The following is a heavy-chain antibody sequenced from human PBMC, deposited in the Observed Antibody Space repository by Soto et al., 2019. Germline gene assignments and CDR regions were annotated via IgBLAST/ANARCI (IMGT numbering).Heavy chain of an antibody. CDR2: IIPIFGTA. CDR1: GGTFSSYA. D-gene: IGHD3-3*01. J-gene: IGHJ5*01. CDR3: ARGAPNFGVVDVWFDS. V-gene: IGHV1-69*12. Sequence: QVQLVQSGAEVKKPGSSVKVSCKASGGTFSSYAISWVRQAPGQGLEWMGGIIPIFGTANYAQKFQGRVTSTADDTTSTAYMEVSSLRSEDTAVYYCARGAPNFGVVDVWFDSWGQGTLVTVSS.